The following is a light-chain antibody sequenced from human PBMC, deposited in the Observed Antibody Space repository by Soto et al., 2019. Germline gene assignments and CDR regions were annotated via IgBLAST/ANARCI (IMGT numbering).Light chain of an antibody. J-gene: IGLJ7*01. CDR3: CSYAGSSTLL. CDR2: EAS. CDR1: SSDVGSYNL. Sequence: QSVLTQPASVSGSPGQSITISCTGTSSDVGSYNLVSWYQQRPGKAPKLMIYEASKLPSGVSNRFSGSKSGNTASLTISGRQAEDEADYYCCSYAGSSTLLFGGGTQLPSS. V-gene: IGLV2-23*01.